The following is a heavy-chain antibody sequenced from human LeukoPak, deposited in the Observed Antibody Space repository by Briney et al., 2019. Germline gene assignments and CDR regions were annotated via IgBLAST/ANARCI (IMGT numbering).Heavy chain of an antibody. V-gene: IGHV3-11*01. CDR3: ARWDSSGCLDY. CDR2: ISSSGTTI. J-gene: IGHJ4*02. CDR1: GLTFSDYY. Sequence: PGGSLRLSCAASGLTFSDYYMSWIRQAPGKGLEWVSYISSSGTTIYYADSVKGRFTISRDNAKNSLYLQMNSLRAEDTAVYFCARWDSSGCLDYWGQGNLVTVSS. D-gene: IGHD3-22*01.